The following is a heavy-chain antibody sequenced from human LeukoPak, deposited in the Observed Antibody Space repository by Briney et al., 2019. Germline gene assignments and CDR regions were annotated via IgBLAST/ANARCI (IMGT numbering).Heavy chain of an antibody. V-gene: IGHV4-39*07. CDR3: ARYYDRSGYAFDI. CDR1: GGSISSSSYY. Sequence: SETLSLTCTVSGGSISSSSYYWGWIRQPPGKGLEWIGRIHTSGSTNYNPSLKSRVTMSLGTSKNQFSLKLSSVTAADTAVYYCARYYDRSGYAFDIWGQGTMVTVSS. J-gene: IGHJ3*02. D-gene: IGHD3-22*01. CDR2: IHTSGST.